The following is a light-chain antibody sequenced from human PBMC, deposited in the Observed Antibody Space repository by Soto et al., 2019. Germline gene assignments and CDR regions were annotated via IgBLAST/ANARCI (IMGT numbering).Light chain of an antibody. Sequence: QSVLTQPASVSGSPGQSITISCTGTSSDVGGYNYVSWYQQHPGKASKLMIYEVSNRPSGVSNRFSGSKSGNTASLTISGLQAEDEADYYCSSYTSSNTLVFGTGTKLTVL. J-gene: IGLJ1*01. CDR1: SSDVGGYNY. CDR2: EVS. CDR3: SSYTSSNTLV. V-gene: IGLV2-14*01.